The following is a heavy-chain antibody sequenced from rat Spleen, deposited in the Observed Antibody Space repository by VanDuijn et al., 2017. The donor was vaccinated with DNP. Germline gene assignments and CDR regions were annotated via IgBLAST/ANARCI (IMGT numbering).Heavy chain of an antibody. Sequence: EVQLVESDGGLVQPGRSLKLSCAASGFTFSDYYMAWVRQAPTKGLEWVATISYDGSSTYYRDSVKGRFTISRDNAKSTLYLQMDSLRSEDTATYYCARHPYGYFDFWGPGTMVTVSS. V-gene: IGHV5-29*01. D-gene: IGHD1-12*01. J-gene: IGHJ1*01. CDR1: GFTFSDYY. CDR3: ARHPYGYFDF. CDR2: ISYDGSST.